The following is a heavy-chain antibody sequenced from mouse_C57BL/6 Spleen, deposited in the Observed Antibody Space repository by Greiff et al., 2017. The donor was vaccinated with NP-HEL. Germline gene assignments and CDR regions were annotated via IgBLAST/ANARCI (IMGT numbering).Heavy chain of an antibody. CDR1: GFNIKDDY. V-gene: IGHV14-4*01. Sequence: EVKLMESGAELVRPGASVKLSCTASGFNIKDDYMHWVKQRPEQGLEWIGWIDPENGDTEYASKFQGKATITADTSSNTAYLQLSSLTSEDTAVYYCTSNRWFAYWGQGTLVTVSA. CDR3: TSNRWFAY. CDR2: IDPENGDT. J-gene: IGHJ3*01. D-gene: IGHD2-14*01.